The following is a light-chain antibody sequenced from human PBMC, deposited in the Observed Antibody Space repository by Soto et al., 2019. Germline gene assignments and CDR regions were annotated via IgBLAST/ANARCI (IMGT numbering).Light chain of an antibody. CDR3: QESFSTPPA. CDR2: SAS. Sequence: DIRMTQSPSSLSASVGDTVTMTCRAGQTIGQYVSWYRQKPGKAPDLLISSASTLHSRVPSRFRGSGSETVFTLTISGLQPEDFGPYYCQESFSTPPAFGGGTKVDIK. J-gene: IGKJ4*01. V-gene: IGKV1-39*01. CDR1: QTIGQY.